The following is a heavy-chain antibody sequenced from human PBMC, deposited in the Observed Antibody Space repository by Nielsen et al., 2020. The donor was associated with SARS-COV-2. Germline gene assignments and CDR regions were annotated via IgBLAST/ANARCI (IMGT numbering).Heavy chain of an antibody. CDR3: AKDAGPLAEYFQH. Sequence: GGSLRLSCAASGFTFDDYAMHWVRQAPGKGLEWVSGISRNSGSIGYADSVKGRFTISRDNAKNSLYLQMNSLRAEDTALYYCAKDAGPLAEYFQHWGQGTLVTVSS. CDR2: ISRNSGSI. J-gene: IGHJ1*01. CDR1: GFTFDDYA. D-gene: IGHD1-14*01. V-gene: IGHV3-9*01.